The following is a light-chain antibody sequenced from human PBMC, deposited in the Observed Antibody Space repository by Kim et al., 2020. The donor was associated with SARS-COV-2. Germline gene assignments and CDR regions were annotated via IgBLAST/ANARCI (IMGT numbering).Light chain of an antibody. CDR1: HSLGMW. Sequence: DIQMTQSHSILSASVGDTVSITCRASHSLGMWLAWYQQKPGKAPQLLIFGASNIARGVPSRFSGGGGGTKFILTISNLHPDDFATYYCQQYEGTFGQGTKVDIK. V-gene: IGKV1-5*03. J-gene: IGKJ1*01. CDR2: GAS. CDR3: QQYEGT.